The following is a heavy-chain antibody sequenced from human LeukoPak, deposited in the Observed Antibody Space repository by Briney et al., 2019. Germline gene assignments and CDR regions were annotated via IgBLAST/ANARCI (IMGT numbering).Heavy chain of an antibody. CDR2: IYTSGST. CDR1: GGSISSYY. CDR3: ARDRGRGIAAAGTVGNWFDP. Sequence: PSETLSLTCTVSGGSISSYYWSWIRQPAGKGLEWIGRIYTSGSTNYNPSLKSRVTMSVDTSKNQFSLKLSSVTAADTAVYYCARDRGRGIAAAGTVGNWFDPWGQGTLVTVSS. D-gene: IGHD6-13*01. V-gene: IGHV4-4*07. J-gene: IGHJ5*02.